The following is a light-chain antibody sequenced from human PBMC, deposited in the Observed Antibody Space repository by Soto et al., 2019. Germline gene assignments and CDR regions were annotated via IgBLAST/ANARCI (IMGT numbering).Light chain of an antibody. CDR2: LGS. V-gene: IGKV2-28*01. Sequence: DIVMTHSPLSLPVTPGEPASISCRSSQSLLHRNGYNYLDWYLQKSGQSPQLLIYLGSNRVSGVPDRFSGSGSGTDFSLKISRVEAEDVGVYYCMQALQTPTFGGGTKVDIK. CDR3: MQALQTPT. CDR1: QSLLHRNGYNY. J-gene: IGKJ4*01.